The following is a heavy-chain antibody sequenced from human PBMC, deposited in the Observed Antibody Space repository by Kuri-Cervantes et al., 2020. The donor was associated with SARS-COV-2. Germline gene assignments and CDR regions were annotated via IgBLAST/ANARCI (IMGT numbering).Heavy chain of an antibody. D-gene: IGHD2-15*01. CDR2: IGTAGDP. V-gene: IGHV3-13*05. CDR1: GFTFSSYD. CDR3: ARDSEVVVAPSAFDI. J-gene: IGHJ3*02. Sequence: GESLKISCAASGFTFSSYDMHWVRQATGKGLEWVSAIGTAGDPYYPGSVKGRFTISRENAKNSLYLQMNSLRAGDTAVYYCARDSEVVVAPSAFDIWGQGTVVTVSS.